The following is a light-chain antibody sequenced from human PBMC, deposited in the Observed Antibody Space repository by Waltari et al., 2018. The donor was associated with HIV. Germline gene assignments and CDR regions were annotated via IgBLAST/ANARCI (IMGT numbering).Light chain of an antibody. J-gene: IGKJ2*01. CDR1: PSLLPSDSS. CDR2: LRS. V-gene: IGKV2-28*01. CDR3: MQTLQTPYT. Sequence: IMLTQPPPLLPATPGEPASIFSKSNPSLLPSDSSFLDWYYQKPGPSPQLLMYLRSSRAAGVSDRFTGAGSGTDFTLIINSVEAEDVGTYYCMQTLQTPYTFGQGTKLELK.